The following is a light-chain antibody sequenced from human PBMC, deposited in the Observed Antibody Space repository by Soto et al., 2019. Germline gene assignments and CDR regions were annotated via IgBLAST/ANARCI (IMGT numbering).Light chain of an antibody. CDR2: KAY. J-gene: IGKJ1*01. CDR3: HQYKSYPWT. CDR1: QRIDIR. V-gene: IGKV1-5*03. Sequence: DIQMTQSPSTLSASVGDRVTITCRASQRIDIRLAWCQQRPGKAPRVLIYKAYSLENGVPSRFSGSGSGTEFTLTISSLQPDDFATYSCHQYKSYPWTFGQGTKVEIK.